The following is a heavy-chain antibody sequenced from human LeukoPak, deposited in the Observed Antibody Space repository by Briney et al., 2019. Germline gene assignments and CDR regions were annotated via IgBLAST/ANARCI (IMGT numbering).Heavy chain of an antibody. V-gene: IGHV1-69*01. CDR3: AYCGGDCYSDIWFDP. CDR2: IIPIFGTA. J-gene: IGHJ5*02. D-gene: IGHD2-21*02. Sequence: GASVKVSCKASGGTFSSYAISWVRQAPGQGLEWMGGIIPIFGTANSAQKFQGRVTITADESTSTAYMALSSLRSEDTAVYYCAYCGGDCYSDIWFDPGGQGTLVTVSS. CDR1: GGTFSSYA.